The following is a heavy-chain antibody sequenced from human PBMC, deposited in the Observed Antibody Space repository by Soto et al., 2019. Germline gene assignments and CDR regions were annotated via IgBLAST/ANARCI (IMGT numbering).Heavy chain of an antibody. V-gene: IGHV4-38-2*01. J-gene: IGHJ5*02. Sequence: ETLSLTCAVSGYSISSGYYWGWIRQPPGKGLEWIGSIFHSGSTYYNPSLKSRVTISLDTSKNQFSLKLRSVTAADTAVYYCARGYYGSGSYYNFGWFDPWGKGTLVTVSS. D-gene: IGHD3-10*01. CDR3: ARGYYGSGSYYNFGWFDP. CDR1: GYSISSGYY. CDR2: IFHSGST.